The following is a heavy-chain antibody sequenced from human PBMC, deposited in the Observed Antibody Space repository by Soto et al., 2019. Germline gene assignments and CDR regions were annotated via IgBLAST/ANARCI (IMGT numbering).Heavy chain of an antibody. CDR3: AKDRQYPRDYFHY. D-gene: IGHD4-4*01. Sequence: GGSLRLSCAASGFTFTSHAMHWVRQTPGKGLEWVAAISYDEIDKKYADSVKGRFTISRDISRNTVFLQMDSLRAEDTAVYYCAKDRQYPRDYFHYWGQGTLVTVSS. CDR1: GFTFTSHA. CDR2: ISYDEIDK. V-gene: IGHV3-30*18. J-gene: IGHJ4*02.